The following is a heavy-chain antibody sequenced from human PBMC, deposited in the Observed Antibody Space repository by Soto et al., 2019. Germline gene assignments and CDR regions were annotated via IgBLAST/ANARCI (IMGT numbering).Heavy chain of an antibody. Sequence: SETLSLTCTVSGGSISSYYWSWIRLPPGKGLEWIGYIYYSGSTNYNPSLKSRVTISVDTSTNQFSLKLSSVTAADTAVYYCARAALVVSRDITGTPPALRFDPWGQGTLVTVSS. CDR3: ARAALVVSRDITGTPPALRFDP. CDR2: IYYSGST. V-gene: IGHV4-59*08. CDR1: GGSISSYY. J-gene: IGHJ5*02. D-gene: IGHD1-20*01.